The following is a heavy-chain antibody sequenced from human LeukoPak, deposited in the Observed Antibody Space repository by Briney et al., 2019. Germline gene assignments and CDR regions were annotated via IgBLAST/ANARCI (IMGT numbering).Heavy chain of an antibody. CDR1: GASISSYF. J-gene: IGHJ4*02. Sequence: SETLSLTCTVSGASISSYFWGWIRQPPGKGLEWIGSIYYSGSTYYNPSLKSRVTISLNTSKNQFSLKLSSVTAADTAVYYCSSSKSESYFPFDFWGQGTLVTVSS. D-gene: IGHD1-26*01. CDR3: SSSKSESYFPFDF. CDR2: IYYSGST. V-gene: IGHV4-39*07.